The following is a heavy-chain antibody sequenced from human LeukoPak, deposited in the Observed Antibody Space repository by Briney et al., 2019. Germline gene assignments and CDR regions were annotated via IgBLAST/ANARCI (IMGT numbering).Heavy chain of an antibody. CDR2: INPNSGGT. CDR3: AREYILTRYYGDY. Sequence: GASVKVSCKASGYTFTGYYMHWVRRAPGQGLEWMGWINPNSGGTNYAQKFQGRVTMTRDTSISTAYMELSRLRSDDTAVYYCAREYILTRYYGDYWGQGTLVTVSS. CDR1: GYTFTGYY. J-gene: IGHJ4*02. D-gene: IGHD3-9*01. V-gene: IGHV1-2*02.